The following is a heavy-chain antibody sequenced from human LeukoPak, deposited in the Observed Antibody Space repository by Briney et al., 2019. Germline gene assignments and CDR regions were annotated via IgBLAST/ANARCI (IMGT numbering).Heavy chain of an antibody. CDR3: ARVRDFWGGSEFDY. Sequence: ASVKVSCKASGYTFTGYYMHWVRQAPGQGLEWMGWINPNSGGTNYAQKFQGRVTMTRDTSISTAYMELSRLRSDDTAVYYCARVRDFWGGSEFDYWGQETLVTVSS. CDR1: GYTFTGYY. V-gene: IGHV1-2*02. CDR2: INPNSGGT. J-gene: IGHJ4*02. D-gene: IGHD3-3*01.